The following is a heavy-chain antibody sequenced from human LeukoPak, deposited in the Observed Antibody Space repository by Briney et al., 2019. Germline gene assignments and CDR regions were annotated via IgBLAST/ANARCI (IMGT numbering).Heavy chain of an antibody. J-gene: IGHJ4*02. Sequence: PSETLSLTCTVSGSLTSDHYWSWIRQPPGKGLEWIGYIYFRGGTNYNPSLERRVKISGDTAKSEFSLKMTSVTAADTAVYYCARGRLIVAPGVYYFEYWGQGTLVTVSS. CDR3: ARGRLIVAPGVYYFEY. V-gene: IGHV4-4*09. D-gene: IGHD2-8*01. CDR1: GSLTSDHY. CDR2: IYFRGGT.